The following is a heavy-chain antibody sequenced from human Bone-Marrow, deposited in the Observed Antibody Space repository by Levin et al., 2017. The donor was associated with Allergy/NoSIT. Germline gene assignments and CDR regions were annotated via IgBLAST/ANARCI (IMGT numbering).Heavy chain of an antibody. D-gene: IGHD3-22*01. Sequence: SETLSLTCTVSGGSISSYYWSWIRQPPGKGLEWIGYIYYSGSTNYNPSLKSRVTISVDTSKNQFSLKLSSVTAADTAVYYCARVPSITMIVVVITTVIYFQHWGQGTLVTVSS. V-gene: IGHV4-59*01. CDR1: GGSISSYY. J-gene: IGHJ1*01. CDR2: IYYSGST. CDR3: ARVPSITMIVVVITTVIYFQH.